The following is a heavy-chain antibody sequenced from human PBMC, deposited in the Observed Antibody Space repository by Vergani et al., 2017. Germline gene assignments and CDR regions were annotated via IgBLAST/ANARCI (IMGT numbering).Heavy chain of an antibody. J-gene: IGHJ2*01. CDR3: ARVGHLVAVTGEGPSLDL. D-gene: IGHD2-21*02. Sequence: QVQLQESGPRLVRPSQTLSLTCTVSGGSINTGAYYWSWIRQPAGKGLEWIGRVYTSGMTNYNPSLKSRVTILVDRSKSQLSLKLTSVTAGDTAVYFCARVGHLVAVTGEGPSLDLWGRGTLVTVS. CDR2: VYTSGMT. CDR1: GGSINTGAYY. V-gene: IGHV4-61*02.